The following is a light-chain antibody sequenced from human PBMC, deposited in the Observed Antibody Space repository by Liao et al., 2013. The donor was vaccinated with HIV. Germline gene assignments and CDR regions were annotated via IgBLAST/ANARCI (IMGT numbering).Light chain of an antibody. CDR3: QSADSTGAHPVV. CDR2: QDK. J-gene: IGLJ2*01. Sequence: SSALTQPPSVSVSPGQTVSVTCSGDRLGDSFVSWYQQKPGQSPVLVIYQDKKRPSGIPERFSGSSSGTTATLTISGAQAEDEADYYCQSADSTGAHPVVFGGGTKLTVV. CDR1: RLGDSF. V-gene: IGLV3-1*01.